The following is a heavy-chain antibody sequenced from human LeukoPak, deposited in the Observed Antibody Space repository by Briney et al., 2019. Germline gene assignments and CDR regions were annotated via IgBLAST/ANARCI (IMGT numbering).Heavy chain of an antibody. CDR1: RYTFTGYY. V-gene: IGHV1-2*02. CDR3: ARDCSSTSRLKGDWFDP. Sequence: ASVKVSCKASRYTFTGYYMHWVRQAPGQRLEGMGWINPNSGGTNYAQKFRGRVTMTRDTSINTPYMELSRLRSDDTAVYYCARDCSSTSRLKGDWFDPWGQGTLVTVSS. J-gene: IGHJ5*02. D-gene: IGHD2-2*01. CDR2: INPNSGGT.